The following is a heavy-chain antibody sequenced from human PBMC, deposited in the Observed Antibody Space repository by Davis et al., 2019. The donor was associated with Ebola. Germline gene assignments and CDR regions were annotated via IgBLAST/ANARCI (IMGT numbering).Heavy chain of an antibody. CDR2: ISWNSGSI. J-gene: IGHJ6*02. CDR3: AKELQDLYYYYGMDV. D-gene: IGHD4-11*01. V-gene: IGHV3-9*01. Sequence: PGGSLRLSCAASGFTFSSYWMSWVRQAPGKGLEWVSGISWNSGSIGYADSVKGRFTISRDNAKNSLYLQMNSLRAEDTALYYCAKELQDLYYYYGMDVWGQGTTVTVSS. CDR1: GFTFSSYW.